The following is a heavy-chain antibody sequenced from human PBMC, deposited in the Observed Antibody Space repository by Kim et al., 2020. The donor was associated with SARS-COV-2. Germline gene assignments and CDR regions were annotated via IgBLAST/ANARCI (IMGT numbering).Heavy chain of an antibody. Sequence: SETLSLTCTVSGGSISSYYWSWIRQPAGKGLEWIGRIYTSGSTNYNPSLKSRVTMSLDTSKNQFSLKLSSVTAADTAVYYCASSSRYCYSTSCPFPGAYDYWGQGTLVTVSS. CDR3: ASSSRYCYSTSCPFPGAYDY. CDR2: IYTSGST. D-gene: IGHD2-2*01. V-gene: IGHV4-4*07. J-gene: IGHJ4*02. CDR1: GGSISSYY.